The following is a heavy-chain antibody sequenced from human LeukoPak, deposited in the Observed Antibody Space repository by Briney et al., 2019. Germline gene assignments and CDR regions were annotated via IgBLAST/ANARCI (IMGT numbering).Heavy chain of an antibody. CDR2: TYYRSKWYA. D-gene: IGHD6-6*01. V-gene: IGHV6-1*01. CDR3: AGSSWRLWNWFDP. CDR1: GDSVSSNSAA. J-gene: IGHJ5*02. Sequence: SQTLSLTCAISGDSVSSNSAAWNWIRQSPSRGLEWLGRTYYRSKWYAEYAVSVKSRITINADTSKNQFSLQLNSVTREDTAVYYCAGSSWRLWNWFDPWGQGTLVTVSS.